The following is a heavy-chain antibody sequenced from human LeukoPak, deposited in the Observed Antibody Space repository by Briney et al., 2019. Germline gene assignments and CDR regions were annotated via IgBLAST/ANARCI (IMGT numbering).Heavy chain of an antibody. V-gene: IGHV3-11*01. J-gene: IGHJ4*02. CDR3: ARPLGEYQLLYPDY. CDR2: ITSSGNTI. D-gene: IGHD2-2*02. Sequence: PGGSLRLSCAASGFTFSDYYMHWIRQAPGKGLEWVSSITSSGNTIYYADSVKGRFTISRDNAKSSLYLQMNSLRAEDTAVYYCARPLGEYQLLYPDYWGQGTLVTVSS. CDR1: GFTFSDYY.